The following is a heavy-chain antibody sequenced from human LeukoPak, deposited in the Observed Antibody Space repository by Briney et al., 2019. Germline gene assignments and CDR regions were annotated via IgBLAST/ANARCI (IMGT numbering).Heavy chain of an antibody. CDR3: AKVPGYCSSTSCPLGY. V-gene: IGHV3-23*01. Sequence: GGSLRLSCAASGFTFSSYAMSWVRQAPGKGLEWVSAISGSGGSTYYADSVKGWFTISRDNSKNTLYLQMNSLRAEDTAVYYCAKVPGYCSSTSCPLGYWGQGTLVTVSS. J-gene: IGHJ4*02. CDR1: GFTFSSYA. D-gene: IGHD2-2*01. CDR2: ISGSGGST.